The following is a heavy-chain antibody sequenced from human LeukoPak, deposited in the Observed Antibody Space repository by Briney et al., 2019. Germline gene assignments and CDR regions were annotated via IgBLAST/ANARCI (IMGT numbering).Heavy chain of an antibody. Sequence: PSETLSLISTVSTGSINRYYSGCVWHRARGRRECIGRIYTTGRADYDPSLQSRVAMSIDTSQKQFSLILKSVTAADTATYFCARHGYTASHFFLDYWSQGTPVTVSS. CDR2: IYTTGRA. V-gene: IGHV4-4*07. D-gene: IGHD5-18*01. CDR3: ARHGYTASHFFLDY. J-gene: IGHJ4*02. CDR1: TGSINRYY.